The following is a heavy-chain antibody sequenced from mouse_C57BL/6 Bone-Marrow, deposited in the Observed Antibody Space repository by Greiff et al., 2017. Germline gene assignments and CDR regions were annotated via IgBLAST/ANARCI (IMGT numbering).Heavy chain of an antibody. J-gene: IGHJ2*01. D-gene: IGHD1-1*01. CDR3: ARGRLTTVVDFDH. Sequence: VQLVESGGGLVKPGGSLKLSCTASGFTFSSYALSWVRQTPEKRLEWVATISDGGSYTYYPDNVKGRFTISRDNAKKNLYLQLSHLKSEDTAMYYCARGRLTTVVDFDHWGQGTTLTVSS. V-gene: IGHV5-4*01. CDR1: GFTFSSYA. CDR2: ISDGGSYT.